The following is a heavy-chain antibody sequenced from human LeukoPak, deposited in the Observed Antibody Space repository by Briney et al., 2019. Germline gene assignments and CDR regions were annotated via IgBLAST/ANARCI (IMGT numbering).Heavy chain of an antibody. CDR3: ARDFGSEDIVVVVAAIAYYFDY. V-gene: IGHV3-23*01. D-gene: IGHD2-15*01. CDR2: ISRSGSGDNT. J-gene: IGHJ4*02. Sequence: PGGSLRLSCAASGFTLSKFDMYWVRQAPGKGLECVSVISRSGSGDNTYYADSVKGRFTISRDNSKNTLYLQMNSLGAEDTAVYYCARDFGSEDIVVVVAAIAYYFDYWGQGTLVTVSS. CDR1: GFTLSKFD.